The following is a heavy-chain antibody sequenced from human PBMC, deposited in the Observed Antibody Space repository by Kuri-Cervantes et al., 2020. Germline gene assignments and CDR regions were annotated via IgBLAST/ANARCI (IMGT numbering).Heavy chain of an antibody. CDR2: IYSGGST. J-gene: IGHJ6*03. D-gene: IGHD5-12*01. CDR1: EFPFSFYW. Sequence: GESLKISCAGSEFPFSFYWMTWVRQAPGKGLEWVSVIYSGGSTYYADSVKGRFTISRDNSKNTLYLQMNSLRAEDTAVYYCARGREISVSGYGDYMDVWGKGTTVTVSS. CDR3: ARGREISVSGYGDYMDV. V-gene: IGHV3-66*01.